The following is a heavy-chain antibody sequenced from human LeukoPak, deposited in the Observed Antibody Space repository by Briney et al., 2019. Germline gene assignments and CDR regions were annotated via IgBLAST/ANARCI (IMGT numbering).Heavy chain of an antibody. D-gene: IGHD3-9*01. J-gene: IGHJ6*03. Sequence: GSSVKVSCKASGSTFSSYAISWVRQAPGQGLEWMGGIIPIFGTANYAQKFQGRVTITTDESTSTAYMELSSLRSEDAAVYYCARGRYFDWLPSAPNYYYYYMDVWGKGTTVTVSS. CDR2: IIPIFGTA. V-gene: IGHV1-69*05. CDR1: GSTFSSYA. CDR3: ARGRYFDWLPSAPNYYYYYMDV.